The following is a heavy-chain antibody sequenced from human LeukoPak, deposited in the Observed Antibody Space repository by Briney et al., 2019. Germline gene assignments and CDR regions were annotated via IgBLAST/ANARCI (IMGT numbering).Heavy chain of an antibody. J-gene: IGHJ6*02. CDR2: IIPIFGTA. D-gene: IGHD5-18*01. V-gene: IGHV1-69*13. Sequence: SVKVSCKASGGTFSSYAISWVRQAPGQGLEWMGGIIPIFGTANYAQKFQGRVTITADESTSTAYMELSSLRSEDTAVYYCARGGTAMVIYYYGMDVWGQGTTVTISS. CDR1: GGTFSSYA. CDR3: ARGGTAMVIYYYGMDV.